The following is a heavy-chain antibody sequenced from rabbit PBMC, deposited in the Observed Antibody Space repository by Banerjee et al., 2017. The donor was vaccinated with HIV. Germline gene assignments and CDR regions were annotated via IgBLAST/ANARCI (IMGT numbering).Heavy chain of an antibody. D-gene: IGHD4-1*01. CDR1: GFSFSSNYW. V-gene: IGHV1S45*01. Sequence: QEQLKETGGGLVQPGGSLTLPCKASGFSFSSNYWMCWVRQAPGKGLEWIACIWTGDGDTYYASWAKGRFTISKTSSTVDLKMTSLTAADTATYFCARDLAGVIGWNFGLWGPGTLVTVS. J-gene: IGHJ6*01. CDR2: IWTGDGDT. CDR3: ARDLAGVIGWNFGL.